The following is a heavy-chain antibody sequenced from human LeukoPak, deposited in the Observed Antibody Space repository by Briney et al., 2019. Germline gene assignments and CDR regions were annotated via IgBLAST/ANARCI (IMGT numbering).Heavy chain of an antibody. V-gene: IGHV5-51*01. CDR1: GYSFTTYW. CDR3: ARLAAAGGNPYYLDY. Sequence: GESLEISCKGSGYSFTTYWIVWVRQMPGKGLEWMGIIYPDDSDTRNSPSFQGQVTISADKSISTAYLQWSSLKASDTAMYYCARLAAAGGNPYYLDYWGRGTQVTVSS. CDR2: IYPDDSDT. D-gene: IGHD6-25*01. J-gene: IGHJ4*02.